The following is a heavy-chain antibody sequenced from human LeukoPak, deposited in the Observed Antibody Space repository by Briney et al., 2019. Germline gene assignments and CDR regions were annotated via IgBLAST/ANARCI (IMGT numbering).Heavy chain of an antibody. D-gene: IGHD2-15*01. CDR3: ARRDCSAGSCYLGV. V-gene: IGHV4-59*08. Sequence: SETLSLTCTVSGGSISGYFWSWIRQPPGKALEWIGYIYYSGTTNYNPSLKSRVTISVDTSKNQFSLKLSSVTAADTAVYYCARRDCSAGSCYLGVWGQGILVTVSS. CDR1: GGSISGYF. CDR2: IYYSGTT. J-gene: IGHJ4*02.